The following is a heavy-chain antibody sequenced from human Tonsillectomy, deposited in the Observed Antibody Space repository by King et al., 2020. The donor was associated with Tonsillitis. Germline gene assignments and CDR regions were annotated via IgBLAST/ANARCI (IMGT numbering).Heavy chain of an antibody. D-gene: IGHD3-3*01. CDR2: SYFSGHT. CDR3: GKYESGVFDP. V-gene: IGHV4-31*03. CDR1: GGSISGGDYS. Sequence: VQLQESGPGLVKPSQTLSLTCTVSGGSISGGDYSWSWILQHPGKGLEWIGYSYFSGHTYYNPSLKSRLTISVDTSTNQFSLKLSSVTAADTAVYYCGKYESGVFDPWGQGTLVTVSS. J-gene: IGHJ5*02.